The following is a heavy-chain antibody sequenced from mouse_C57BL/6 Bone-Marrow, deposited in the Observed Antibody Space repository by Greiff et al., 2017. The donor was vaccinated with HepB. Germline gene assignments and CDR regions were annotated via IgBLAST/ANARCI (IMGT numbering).Heavy chain of an antibody. CDR2: IYPGDGDT. D-gene: IGHD1-1*01. Sequence: QVQLKQSGPELVKPGASVKISCKASGYAFSSSWMNWVKQRPGKGLEWIGRIYPGDGDTNYNGKFKGKATLTADKSSSTAYMQLSSLTSEDSAVYFCASAGYYVSRYWYFDVWGTGTTVTVSS. CDR3: ASAGYYVSRYWYFDV. CDR1: GYAFSSSW. V-gene: IGHV1-82*01. J-gene: IGHJ1*03.